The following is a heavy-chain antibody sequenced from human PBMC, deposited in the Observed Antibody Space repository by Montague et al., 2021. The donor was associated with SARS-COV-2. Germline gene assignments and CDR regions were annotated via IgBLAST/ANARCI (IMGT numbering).Heavy chain of an antibody. Sequence: SLRLSCAASGFTHSSYWMYWVRQAPGKGLVWISRIHYDGSSTNYADSVKGRFTISRDTAKNTLYLQMNSLRAEGTAVYYCARAYYTGLYPFDYWGQGTLVTVSS. CDR3: ARAYYTGLYPFDY. D-gene: IGHD2-8*02. CDR2: IHYDGSST. V-gene: IGHV3-74*01. J-gene: IGHJ4*02. CDR1: GFTHSSYW.